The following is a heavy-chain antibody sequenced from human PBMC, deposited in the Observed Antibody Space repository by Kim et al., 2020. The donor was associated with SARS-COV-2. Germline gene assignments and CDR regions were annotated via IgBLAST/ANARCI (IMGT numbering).Heavy chain of an antibody. CDR1: GGSISSSSYY. J-gene: IGHJ4*02. CDR3: ARVIAVTQFDY. Sequence: SETLSLTCTVSGGSISSSSYYWGWIRQPPGKGLEWIGSIYYSGSTYYNPSLKSRVTISVDTSKNQFSLKLSSVTAADTAVYYCARVIAVTQFDYWGQGTLVTVSS. V-gene: IGHV4-39*01. CDR2: IYYSGST. D-gene: IGHD6-19*01.